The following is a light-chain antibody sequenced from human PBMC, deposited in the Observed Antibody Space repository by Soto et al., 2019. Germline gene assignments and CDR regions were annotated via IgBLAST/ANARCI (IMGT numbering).Light chain of an antibody. Sequence: DIVMTQSPDSLAVSLGERATLSCRASQSLTNSFMAWYQQKPGQAPRLLIYDTSSRASGIPDRFSGSGSGTDFTLTISRLETEDFAVFYCQQYGTSEIIFGQGTRLEIK. CDR1: QSLTNSF. CDR2: DTS. J-gene: IGKJ5*01. V-gene: IGKV3-20*01. CDR3: QQYGTSEII.